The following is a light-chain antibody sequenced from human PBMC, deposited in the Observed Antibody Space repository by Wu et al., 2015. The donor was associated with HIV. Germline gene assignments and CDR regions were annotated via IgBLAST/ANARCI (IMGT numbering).Light chain of an antibody. V-gene: IGKV3-20*01. Sequence: EIVLTQSPGTMSLSPGERATPSCRASQSISSSYLAWYQQKPGQAPRLLIYGASSRATGIPDRFSGSGSGTDFTLTISRLEPEDFAVYYCQQYGSSPYSFGQGTKLXIK. CDR1: QSISSSY. J-gene: IGKJ2*03. CDR2: GAS. CDR3: QQYGSSPYS.